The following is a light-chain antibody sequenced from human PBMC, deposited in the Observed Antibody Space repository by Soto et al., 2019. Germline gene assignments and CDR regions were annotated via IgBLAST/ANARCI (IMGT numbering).Light chain of an antibody. V-gene: IGKV2-28*01. CDR1: QSLLQSNGYNY. Sequence: DIVMTQSPLSLPVTPGEPASISCRTSQSLLQSNGYNYLDWYLQKPGQSPQLLIYLGSNRASGVPDRFRGSGSGTDFTLKISRVEAEDVGVYDCIQALQNPLTFGGGTKVEIK. CDR2: LGS. CDR3: IQALQNPLT. J-gene: IGKJ4*01.